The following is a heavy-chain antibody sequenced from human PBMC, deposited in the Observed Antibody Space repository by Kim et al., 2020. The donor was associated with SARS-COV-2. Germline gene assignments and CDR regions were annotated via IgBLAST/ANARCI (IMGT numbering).Heavy chain of an antibody. CDR3: ARGTDPFSAWLPFDL. J-gene: IGHJ5*02. V-gene: IGHV4-4*07. D-gene: IGHD3-3*01. Sequence: PTLKSRVSISADMSKNQFSLSLSSMTDADTALYYCARGTDPFSAWLPFDLWGQGTLVTVSS.